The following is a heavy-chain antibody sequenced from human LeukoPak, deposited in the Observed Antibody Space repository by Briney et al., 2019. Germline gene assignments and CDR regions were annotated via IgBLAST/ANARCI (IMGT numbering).Heavy chain of an antibody. CDR3: ARGRNVEMATTSPLGY. CDR1: GFTFSDYY. CDR2: ISSSGSTI. D-gene: IGHD5-24*01. Sequence: GGSLRLSCAASGFTFSDYYMSRIRQAPGKGLEWVSYISSSGSTIYYADSVKGRFTISRDNAKNSLYLQMNSLRAEDTAVYYCARGRNVEMATTSPLGYWGQGTLVTVSS. J-gene: IGHJ4*02. V-gene: IGHV3-11*04.